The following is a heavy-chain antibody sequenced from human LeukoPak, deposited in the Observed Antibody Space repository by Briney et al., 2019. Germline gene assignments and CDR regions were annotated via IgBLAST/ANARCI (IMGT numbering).Heavy chain of an antibody. J-gene: IGHJ4*02. D-gene: IGHD5/OR15-5a*01. CDR1: GGSISGYY. CDR3: ARDGVSISHDY. CDR2: IHTSGNT. V-gene: IGHV4-4*07. Sequence: SETLSLTCTVSGGSISGYYWSWMRQPAGKGLEWIGRIHTSGNTNYNPSLKSRVTMSVNTSKNQFSLKLRSVTAADTAVYYCARDGVSISHDYWGQETLVTVSS.